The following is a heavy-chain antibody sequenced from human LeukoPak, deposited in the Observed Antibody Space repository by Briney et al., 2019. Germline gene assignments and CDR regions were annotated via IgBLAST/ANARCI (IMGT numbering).Heavy chain of an antibody. Sequence: SETLSLTCTVSGDSISGFYWSWIRQTPGKGLEWIGNIYYSGSTNYNPSLKSRVTISVDTSKNQFSLKLSSVTAADTAVYYCARDRLRSGSYDYWGQGTLVTVSS. CDR2: IYYSGST. J-gene: IGHJ4*02. CDR3: ARDRLRSGSYDY. V-gene: IGHV4-59*01. D-gene: IGHD3-10*02. CDR1: GDSISGFY.